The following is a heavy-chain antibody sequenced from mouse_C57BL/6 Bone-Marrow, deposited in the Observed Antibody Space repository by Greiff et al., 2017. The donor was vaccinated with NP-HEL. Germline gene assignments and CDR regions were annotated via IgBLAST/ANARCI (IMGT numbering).Heavy chain of an antibody. CDR1: GYTFTSSG. J-gene: IGHJ2*01. Sequence: QVQLQQSGAELARPGASVKLSCKASGYTFTSSGISWVKQRTGQGLEWIGEIYPRSGNTYYNEKFTGTATLTAATSSRPAYMELRSLTSEDSAVYCCARGGYYGSSYDYWGQGTTLTVSS. D-gene: IGHD1-1*01. V-gene: IGHV1-81*01. CDR3: ARGGYYGSSYDY. CDR2: IYPRSGNT.